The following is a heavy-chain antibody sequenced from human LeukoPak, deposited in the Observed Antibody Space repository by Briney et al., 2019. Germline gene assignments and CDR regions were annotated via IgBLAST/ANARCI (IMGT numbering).Heavy chain of an antibody. CDR1: SGSISTSNHY. Sequence: SETLSLTCTVSSGSISTSNHYWGWVRQPPGKALEWIGNIFYSGSTYYSPSLKSRVTISVDTSKNQFSLKLSSVTAADTAVYYCARKSRLYIDYWGQGTLVTVSS. CDR3: ARKSRLYIDY. D-gene: IGHD3-10*01. CDR2: IFYSGST. V-gene: IGHV4-39*07. J-gene: IGHJ4*02.